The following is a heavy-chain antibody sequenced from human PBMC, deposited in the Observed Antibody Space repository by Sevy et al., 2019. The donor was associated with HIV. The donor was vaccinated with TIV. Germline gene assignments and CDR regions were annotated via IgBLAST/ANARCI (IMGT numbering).Heavy chain of an antibody. CDR2: VWYDGSDK. J-gene: IGHJ4*02. CDR3: ARDSGLQLFRY. Sequence: GGSLRLACAASGFSFSSYGMHWVRQAPGKGLEWVALVWYDGSDKYYADSVKGRFTISRDNSKNTLYLQMNSLRVEDTAVYYCARDSGLQLFRYWGQGTLVTVSS. CDR1: GFSFSSYG. V-gene: IGHV3-33*01. D-gene: IGHD1-1*01.